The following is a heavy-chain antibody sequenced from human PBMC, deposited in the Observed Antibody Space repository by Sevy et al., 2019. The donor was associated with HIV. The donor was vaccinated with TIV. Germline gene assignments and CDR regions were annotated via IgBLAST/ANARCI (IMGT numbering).Heavy chain of an antibody. J-gene: IGHJ4*02. Sequence: GGSLSLSCVASGFSLSNYWMTWVRQPPGKGLEWVANINKDGHEKYYVDSVKGRFTISRDGATLFLQMNSLRAEDTAVYYCARSSYYYDNGYYYPFAIWGRGTLVTVSS. D-gene: IGHD3-22*01. V-gene: IGHV3-7*01. CDR2: INKDGHEK. CDR3: ARSSYYYDNGYYYPFAI. CDR1: GFSLSNYW.